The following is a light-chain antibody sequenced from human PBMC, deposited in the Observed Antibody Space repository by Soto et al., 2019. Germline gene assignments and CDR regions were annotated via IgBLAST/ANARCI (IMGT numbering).Light chain of an antibody. CDR2: GAS. V-gene: IGKV3-20*01. Sequence: EIVLTQSPGTLSLSPGERATLSCRASQSVSSTYLAWYQQKPGQAPRLLIYGASTRATGIEDRFSGSGSGTDFILPISRLEPEDFAVYHCQLYDTSPPGYTFAQGTKLEI. CDR3: QLYDTSPPGYT. CDR1: QSVSSTY. J-gene: IGKJ2*01.